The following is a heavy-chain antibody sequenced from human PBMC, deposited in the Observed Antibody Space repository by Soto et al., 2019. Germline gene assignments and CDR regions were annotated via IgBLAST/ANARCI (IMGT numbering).Heavy chain of an antibody. CDR2: ISYDGSNK. J-gene: IGHJ4*02. D-gene: IGHD2-8*01. CDR3: AKVGQPGLMYANFDH. Sequence: PGGSLRLSCAASGFTFSSYAMHWVRQAPGKGLEWVAVISYDGSNKYYADSVKGRFTISRDNSKNTLYLQMNSLRSEDTAVYYCAKVGQPGLMYANFDHWGQGTLVTVSS. V-gene: IGHV3-30-3*01. CDR1: GFTFSSYA.